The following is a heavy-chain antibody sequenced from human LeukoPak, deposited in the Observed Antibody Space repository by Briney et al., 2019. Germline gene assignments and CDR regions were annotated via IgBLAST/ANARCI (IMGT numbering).Heavy chain of an antibody. CDR3: ARVAAGYSVNYFDY. V-gene: IGHV3-48*02. Sequence: GGSLRLSCAASEFAFSTYNMNWVRQAPGKGLEWVSYISTGSSTTYYADSVQGRFTISRGNVEISLYLQMNSLRDEDTAVYYCARVAAGYSVNYFDYWGQGTLVTVSS. CDR1: EFAFSTYN. J-gene: IGHJ4*02. D-gene: IGHD4-23*01. CDR2: ISTGSSTT.